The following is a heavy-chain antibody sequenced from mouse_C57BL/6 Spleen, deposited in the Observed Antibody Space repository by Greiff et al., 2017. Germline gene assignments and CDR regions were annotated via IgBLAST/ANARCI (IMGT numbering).Heavy chain of an antibody. V-gene: IGHV1-82*01. CDR2: IYPGDGDT. D-gene: IGHD1-1*01. CDR3: ARDYGSSPYAMDY. J-gene: IGHJ4*01. Sequence: VKLQQSGPELVKPGASVKISCKASGYAFSSSWMNWVKQRPGKGLEWIGRIYPGDGDTNYNGKFKGKATLTADKSSSTAYMQLSSLTSEDSAVYFCARDYGSSPYAMDYWGQGTSVTVSS. CDR1: GYAFSSSW.